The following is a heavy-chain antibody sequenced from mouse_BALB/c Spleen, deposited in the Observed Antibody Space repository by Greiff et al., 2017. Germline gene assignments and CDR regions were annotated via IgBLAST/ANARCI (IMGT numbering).Heavy chain of an antibody. CDR3: APYGNPMDYAMDY. D-gene: IGHD2-10*02. J-gene: IGHJ4*01. CDR2: IDPANGNT. Sequence: VQLQQSGAELVKPGASVKLSCTASGFNIKDTYMHWVKQRPEQGLEWIGRIDPANGNTKYDPKFQGKATITADTSSNTAYLQLSSLTSEDTAVYYCAPYGNPMDYAMDYWGQGTSVTVSS. CDR1: GFNIKDTY. V-gene: IGHV14-3*02.